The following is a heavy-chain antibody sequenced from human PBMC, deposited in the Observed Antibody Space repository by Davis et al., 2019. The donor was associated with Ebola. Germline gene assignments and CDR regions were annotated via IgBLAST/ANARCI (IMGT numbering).Heavy chain of an antibody. CDR3: AKGDRMDV. CDR1: AFTFGTYG. J-gene: IGHJ6*04. CDR2: ISYDGSNK. V-gene: IGHV3-30*18. Sequence: GESLKISCAASAFTFGTYGMHWVRQAPGKGLEWVAVISYDGSNKYYADSVKGRYTISRDNSKNTLYLQMNSLRAEDTAVYYCAKGDRMDVWGKGTTVTVSS.